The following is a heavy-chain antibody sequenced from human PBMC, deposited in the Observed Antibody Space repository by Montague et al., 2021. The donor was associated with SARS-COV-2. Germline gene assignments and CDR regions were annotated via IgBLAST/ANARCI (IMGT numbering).Heavy chain of an antibody. D-gene: IGHD4-23*01. CDR2: IYDGGAV. V-gene: IGHV4-59*01. CDR1: GGSITGYY. Sequence: SETLSLTCTVSGGSITGYYWSWLRRSPGKGLEWIAYIYDGGAVNYNPSLGSRVTISTDTSKNQLPLKVNSVTAADTAVYYCVRDHPYGGLRGAYDIWGQGTVVTVSS. CDR3: VRDHPYGGLRGAYDI. J-gene: IGHJ3*02.